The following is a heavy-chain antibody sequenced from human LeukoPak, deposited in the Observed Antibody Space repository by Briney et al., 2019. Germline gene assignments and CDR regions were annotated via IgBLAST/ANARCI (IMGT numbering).Heavy chain of an antibody. V-gene: IGHV3-23*01. D-gene: IGHD6-19*01. J-gene: IGHJ4*02. Sequence: GSLRLSCAASGFFFNTNAMSWVRQAPGMGLEWVAAIGNSDETYYADAVKGRFTISRDNAKNSLYLQMNSLRAEDTAVYYCAKGSSGWYGGYFDYWGQGTLVTVSS. CDR3: AKGSSGWYGGYFDY. CDR1: GFFFNTNA. CDR2: IGNSDET.